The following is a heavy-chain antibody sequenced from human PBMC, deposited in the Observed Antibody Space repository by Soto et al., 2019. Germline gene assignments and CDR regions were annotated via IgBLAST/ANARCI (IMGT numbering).Heavy chain of an antibody. Sequence: PGGSLRLSCAASGFTFGSHWMTWVHQVPGKGLEWVANINQDGSDKYYVDSVKGRFTISRDNAKNSLYLQMNSLRVEDAAVYYCARDPPWRITIFGVVIIDDAFDIWGQGTMVTVSS. J-gene: IGHJ3*02. CDR2: INQDGSDK. V-gene: IGHV3-7*01. CDR3: ARDPPWRITIFGVVIIDDAFDI. CDR1: GFTFGSHW. D-gene: IGHD3-3*01.